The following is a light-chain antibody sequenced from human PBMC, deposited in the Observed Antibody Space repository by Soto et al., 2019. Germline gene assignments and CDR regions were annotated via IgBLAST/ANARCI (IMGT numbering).Light chain of an antibody. J-gene: IGLJ1*01. CDR3: AAWDDRLSAYV. CDR2: GNT. CDR1: SSNIGRNY. V-gene: IGLV1-47*02. Sequence: QSVLSQPPSASGTPGQRVTISCSGSSSNIGRNYIYWYQQLPGTAPKLLIYGNTQRPSGVPDRFSGSKSGTSVSLAISGLRSEDEADYYCAAWDDRLSAYVFGTGTKVTVL.